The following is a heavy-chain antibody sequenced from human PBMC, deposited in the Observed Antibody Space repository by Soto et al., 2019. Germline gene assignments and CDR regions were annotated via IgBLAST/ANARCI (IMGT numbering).Heavy chain of an antibody. CDR3: ARDDCSGGSCYNGMDV. J-gene: IGHJ6*02. D-gene: IGHD2-15*01. CDR1: GGTFSSYA. Sequence: SVKVSCKASGGTFSSYAISWVRQAPGQGLEWMGGIIPIFGTANYAQKFQGRVTITADESTSTAYMELSSLRSEDTAVYYCARDDCSGGSCYNGMDVWGQGTTVTVSS. CDR2: IIPIFGTA. V-gene: IGHV1-69*13.